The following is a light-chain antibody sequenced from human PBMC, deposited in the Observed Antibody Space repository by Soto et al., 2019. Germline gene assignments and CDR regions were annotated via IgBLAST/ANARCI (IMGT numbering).Light chain of an antibody. CDR1: QTVRDSY. CDR2: DTS. V-gene: IGKV3-20*01. CDR3: QQYGSSPGT. Sequence: EIVLTQSPGTLSLSPGERATLSCRASQTVRDSYLAWYQQKPGQAPSLLIYDTSIRATGIPDRFSGSGSGTDFALTISRVEPEDSAMYFCQQYGSSPGTFSQGTKVEI. J-gene: IGKJ1*01.